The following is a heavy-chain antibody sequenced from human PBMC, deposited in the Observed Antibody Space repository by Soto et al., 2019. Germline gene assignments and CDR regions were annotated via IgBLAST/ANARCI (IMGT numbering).Heavy chain of an antibody. CDR2: IYYTGTT. Sequence: SETLSLTCTVSGGSISSYYWSWIRQPPGRGLEWIGYIYYTGTTKYNPSLKSRVTISVDSSKNQFSLKLDSVTAADTAVYYCARLGGYYQAFDSWGQGTLVTVSS. V-gene: IGHV4-59*08. CDR1: GGSISSYY. J-gene: IGHJ4*02. D-gene: IGHD3-22*01. CDR3: ARLGGYYQAFDS.